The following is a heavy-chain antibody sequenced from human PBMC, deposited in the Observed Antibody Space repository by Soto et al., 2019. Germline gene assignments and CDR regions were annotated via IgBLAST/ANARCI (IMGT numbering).Heavy chain of an antibody. CDR3: ARGCNDGWSSHPYYFDY. J-gene: IGHJ4*02. Sequence: PGESLKISCKGSGYTFSNYWIGWVRQMPGKGLERMAIIYPGDSDTKYSPSFQGLVTISADESITTGYLQWSSLQASDTAMYYCARGCNDGWSSHPYYFDYWGQGTLVTVSS. CDR1: GYTFSNYW. V-gene: IGHV5-51*01. D-gene: IGHD6-19*01. CDR2: IYPGDSDT.